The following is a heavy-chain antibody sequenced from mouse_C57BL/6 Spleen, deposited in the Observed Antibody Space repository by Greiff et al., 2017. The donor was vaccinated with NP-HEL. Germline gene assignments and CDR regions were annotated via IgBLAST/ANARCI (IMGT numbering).Heavy chain of an antibody. CDR1: GFTFTDYY. V-gene: IGHV7-3*01. J-gene: IGHJ4*01. CDR2: IRNKANGYTT. CDR3: ARYKFLYAMDY. Sequence: EVMLVESGGGLVQPGGSLSLSCAASGFTFTDYYMSWVRQPPGKALEWLGFIRNKANGYTTEYSASVKGRFTISRDNSQSILYLQMNALRAEDSATYYCARYKFLYAMDYWGQGTSVTVSS.